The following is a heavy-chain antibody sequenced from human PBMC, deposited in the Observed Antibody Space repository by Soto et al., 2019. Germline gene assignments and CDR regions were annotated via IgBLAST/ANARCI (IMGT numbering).Heavy chain of an antibody. CDR2: IIPIFGTA. Sequence: SVKVSCKASGGTFSSYAISWVRQAPGQGLEWMGGIIPIFGTANYAQKFQGRVTITADESTSTAYMELSSLRSEDTAVYYCARDKIVWYGDYDYYYYGMDVWGQGTTVTVSS. J-gene: IGHJ6*02. CDR1: GGTFSSYA. CDR3: ARDKIVWYGDYDYYYYGMDV. V-gene: IGHV1-69*13. D-gene: IGHD4-17*01.